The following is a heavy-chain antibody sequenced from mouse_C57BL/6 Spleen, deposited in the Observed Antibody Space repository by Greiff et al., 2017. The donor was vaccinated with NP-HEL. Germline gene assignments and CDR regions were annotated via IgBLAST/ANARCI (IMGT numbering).Heavy chain of an antibody. Sequence: VQLQESGPGLVQPSQSLSITCKVSGFSLTSYGVHWVRQPPGKGLEWLGVIWSGGSTDYNAAFISRLSISKDNSKSQVFFKMNSLQADDTAIYYCAKGGYGSSSYYFDYWGQGTTLTVSS. CDR2: IWSGGST. J-gene: IGHJ2*01. CDR3: AKGGYGSSSYYFDY. V-gene: IGHV2-4*01. CDR1: GFSLTSYG. D-gene: IGHD1-1*01.